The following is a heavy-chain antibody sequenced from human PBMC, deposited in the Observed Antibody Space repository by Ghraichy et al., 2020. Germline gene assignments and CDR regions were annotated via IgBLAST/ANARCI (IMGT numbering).Heavy chain of an antibody. V-gene: IGHV3-23*01. CDR1: GFTFSSYA. CDR2: ISGSGGST. CDR3: AKQSDSSSYFDY. D-gene: IGHD6-6*01. Sequence: GGSLRLSCAASGFTFSSYAMSWVRQAPGKGLEWVSAISGSGGSTYYADSVKGRFTISRDNSMNTLYLQMNSLRAEDTAVYYCAKQSDSSSYFDYWGQGTLVTVSS. J-gene: IGHJ4*02.